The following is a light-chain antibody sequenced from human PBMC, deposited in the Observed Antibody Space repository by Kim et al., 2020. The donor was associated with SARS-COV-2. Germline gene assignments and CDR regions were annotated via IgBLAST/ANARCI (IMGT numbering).Light chain of an antibody. CDR2: DVI. V-gene: IGLV2-11*01. CDR1: SSDVGDFNF. CDR3: CSYAGSYTVV. J-gene: IGLJ3*02. Sequence: LTQPRSVSGSPGQSVTISCAGASSDVGDFNFVSWYQQHPGKAPKLMIYDVIKRPSGVPDRFSGSKSGNTASLTISGLQAEDEADYYCCSYAGSYTVVFGGGTKVTVL.